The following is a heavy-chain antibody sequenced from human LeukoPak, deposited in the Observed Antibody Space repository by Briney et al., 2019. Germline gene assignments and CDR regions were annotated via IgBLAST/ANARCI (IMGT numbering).Heavy chain of an antibody. V-gene: IGHV1-18*01. CDR1: GYTFTSYG. D-gene: IGHD2-2*01. Sequence: GASVKVSCKASGYTFTSYGISWVRQAPGQGLEWMGWISAYNGNTNYAQKLQGRVTMTTDTSTSTAYMELRSLRSDDTAVYYCARVEDSGNIVVVPAARFDPWGQGTLVTVSS. CDR3: ARVEDSGNIVVVPAARFDP. J-gene: IGHJ5*02. CDR2: ISAYNGNT.